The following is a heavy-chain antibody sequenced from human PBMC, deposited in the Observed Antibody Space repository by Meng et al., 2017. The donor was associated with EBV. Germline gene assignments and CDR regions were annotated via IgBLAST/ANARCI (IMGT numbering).Heavy chain of an antibody. D-gene: IGHD4-11*01. Sequence: QVQLQESGPGLVTPSGTLSLTCTGSGGSVNNESYYWGWIRQPPGKGLEYIGYIYYTGSTNYNSSLKSRVTISLDKSKNQFSLKLTSLTAADTAIYYCARGDYTNYPRWFDPWGQGTLVTVAS. CDR3: ARGDYTNYPRWFDP. CDR2: IYYTGST. J-gene: IGHJ5*02. CDR1: GGSVNNESYY. V-gene: IGHV4-61*01.